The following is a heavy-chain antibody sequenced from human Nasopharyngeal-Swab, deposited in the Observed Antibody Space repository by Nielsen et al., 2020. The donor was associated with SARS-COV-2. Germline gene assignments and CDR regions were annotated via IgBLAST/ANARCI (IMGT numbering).Heavy chain of an antibody. CDR1: GFTFSSYA. J-gene: IGHJ6*02. V-gene: IGHV3-23*01. CDR2: ISGSGGST. D-gene: IGHD4-23*01. Sequence: GGSLRLSCAASGFTFSSYAMSWVRQAPGKGLEWVSAISGSGGSTYYADSVKGRFTISRDNSKNTLYLQMNSLRAEDTAVYYCAKEVPYGGNQNCGMDVWGQGTTVTVSS. CDR3: AKEVPYGGNQNCGMDV.